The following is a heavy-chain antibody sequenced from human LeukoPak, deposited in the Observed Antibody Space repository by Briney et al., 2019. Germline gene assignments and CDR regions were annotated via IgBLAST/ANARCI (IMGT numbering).Heavy chain of an antibody. V-gene: IGHV4-59*01. J-gene: IGHJ3*02. Sequence: PSETLSLTCTVSGGLISTYYWSWIRQPPGKGLEWIGYIYYSGSTNYNPSLKSRVTISVDTSKNQFSLKLSSVTAADTAVYYCARDNGPTDAFDIWGQGTMVTVSS. CDR3: ARDNGPTDAFDI. D-gene: IGHD3-16*02. CDR1: GGLISTYY. CDR2: IYYSGST.